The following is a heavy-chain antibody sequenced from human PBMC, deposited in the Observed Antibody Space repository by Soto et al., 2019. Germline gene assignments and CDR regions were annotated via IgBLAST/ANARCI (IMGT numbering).Heavy chain of an antibody. CDR3: ARSLLNGMDV. CDR1: GFIFSSYA. J-gene: IGHJ6*02. V-gene: IGHV3-30*03. Sequence: PGGSLRLSCAASGFIFSSYAMHWVRQAPGKGLEWVAVMSYDGSNKYYADSVKGRFTISRDNSKNTLYLQMNSLKTEDTAVFYCARSLLNGMDVWGQGTTVTVSS. CDR2: MSYDGSNK. D-gene: IGHD1-26*01.